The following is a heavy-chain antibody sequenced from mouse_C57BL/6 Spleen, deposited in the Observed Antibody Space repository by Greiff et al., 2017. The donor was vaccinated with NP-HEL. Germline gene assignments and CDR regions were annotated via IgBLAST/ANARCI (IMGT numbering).Heavy chain of an antibody. V-gene: IGHV6-3*01. J-gene: IGHJ1*03. CDR2: IRLKSDNYAT. CDR1: GFTFSNYW. CDR3: TITTVAYWYFDV. Sequence: EVQGVESGGGLVQPGGSMKLSCVASGFTFSNYWMNWVRQSPEKGLEWVAQIRLKSDNYATHYAESVKGRFTISRDDSKSSVYLQMNNLRAEDTGIYYCTITTVAYWYFDVWGTGTTVTVSS. D-gene: IGHD1-1*01.